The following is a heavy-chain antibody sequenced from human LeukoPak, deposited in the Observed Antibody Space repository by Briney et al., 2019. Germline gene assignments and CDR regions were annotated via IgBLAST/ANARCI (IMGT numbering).Heavy chain of an antibody. CDR3: ARASPYYYDSSGEMDY. CDR2: ISSSSTTI. J-gene: IGHJ4*02. D-gene: IGHD3-22*01. Sequence: PGESLRLSCVASGFTFSSYSMTWVRQAPGKGLEWVSYISSSSTTIHYADSVKGRFTISRDNAKNSLYLQMNSLRDEDTAVYYCARASPYYYDSSGEMDYWGQGTLVTVSS. CDR1: GFTFSSYS. V-gene: IGHV3-48*02.